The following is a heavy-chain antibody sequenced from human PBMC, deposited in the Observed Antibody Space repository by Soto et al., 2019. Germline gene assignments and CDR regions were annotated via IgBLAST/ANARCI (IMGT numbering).Heavy chain of an antibody. D-gene: IGHD3-3*01. J-gene: IGHJ4*02. CDR2: IYWDDDK. V-gene: IGHV2-5*02. CDR3: AHRILRTVFGLVTTTAIYFDF. CDR1: GFSLTTSGVG. Sequence: QITLNESGPTVVKPAEPLTLTCTFSGFSLTTSGVGVGWIRQSPGKAPEWLALIYWDDDKRYSASLKSRLTITKDTSNNQVVLTMASVDPADTATYYCAHRILRTVFGLVTTTAIYFDFWGQGTPVVVSS.